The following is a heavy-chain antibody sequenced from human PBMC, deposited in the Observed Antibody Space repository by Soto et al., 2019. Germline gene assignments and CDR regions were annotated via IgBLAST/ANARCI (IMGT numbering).Heavy chain of an antibody. CDR3: ATPWFGESPY. CDR2: IYYSGST. Sequence: QLQLQESGPGLVKPSETLSLTCTVSGGSISSSSYYWGWIRQPPGKGLEWIGSIYYSGSTYYNPSRQTRVTLSVDTAKNQFSLTLSSVTAADTAVYYCATPWFGESPYWGQGTLVSVSS. CDR1: GGSISSSSYY. V-gene: IGHV4-39*01. D-gene: IGHD3-10*01. J-gene: IGHJ4*02.